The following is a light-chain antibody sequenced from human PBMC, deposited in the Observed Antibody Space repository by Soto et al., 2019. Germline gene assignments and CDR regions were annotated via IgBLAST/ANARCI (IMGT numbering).Light chain of an antibody. V-gene: IGKV3-20*01. Sequence: EIVLTQSPGTLSLSPGERATLSCRASQSVSSSYLAWYQQKPGQAPRLLIYGASSRATGIPDRFSGSGSGTDFTLTISRLEPEYFVVYYCQQYGSSPGFTFGPGTKVDIK. CDR1: QSVSSSY. J-gene: IGKJ3*01. CDR3: QQYGSSPGFT. CDR2: GAS.